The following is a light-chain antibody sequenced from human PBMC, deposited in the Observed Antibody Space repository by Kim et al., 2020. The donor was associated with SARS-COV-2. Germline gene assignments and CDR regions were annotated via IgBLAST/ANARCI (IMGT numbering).Light chain of an antibody. CDR2: RAS. V-gene: IGKV4-1*01. CDR3: QQYYRPPYT. CDR1: QSVLSSSSNKNY. Sequence: DIVMTQSPDSLAVSLGERATINCKSSQSVLSSSSNKNYLVWYQQKPGQPPKAVTYRASARESGVPDRFSGSGSGTDFTLTISSLQAEDVAVYYCQQYYRPPYTFGQGTKLEI. J-gene: IGKJ2*01.